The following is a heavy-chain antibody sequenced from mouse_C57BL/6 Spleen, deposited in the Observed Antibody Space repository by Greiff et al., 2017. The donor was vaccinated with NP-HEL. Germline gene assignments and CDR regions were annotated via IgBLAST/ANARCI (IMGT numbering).Heavy chain of an antibody. Sequence: EVHLVESGGGLVKPGGSLKLSCAASGFTFSSYAMSWVRQTPEKRLEWVATISDGGSYTYYPDNVKGRFTISRDNAKNNLYLQMSHLKSEDTAMYYCARVTAQATDYYAMDYWGQGTSVTVSS. D-gene: IGHD3-2*02. CDR3: ARVTAQATDYYAMDY. V-gene: IGHV5-4*01. J-gene: IGHJ4*01. CDR1: GFTFSSYA. CDR2: ISDGGSYT.